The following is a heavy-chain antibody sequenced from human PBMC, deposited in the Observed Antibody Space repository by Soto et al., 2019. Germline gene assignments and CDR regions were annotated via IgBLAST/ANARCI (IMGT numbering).Heavy chain of an antibody. CDR3: ARVRSGGSGYFDY. J-gene: IGHJ4*02. CDR1: GFTFSIST. Sequence: LRLSCAASGFTFSISTMTWVRQAPGKGLEWISSSSDISSHIYYSEPVKGRFTVSRDNAKNSLYLEGSSLRAEDTAVYYCARVRSGGSGYFDYWGQGTLVTVSS. V-gene: IGHV3-21*01. D-gene: IGHD2-15*01. CDR2: SSDISSHI.